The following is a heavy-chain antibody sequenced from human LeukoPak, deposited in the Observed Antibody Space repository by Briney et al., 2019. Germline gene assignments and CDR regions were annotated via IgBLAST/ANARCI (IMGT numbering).Heavy chain of an antibody. D-gene: IGHD3-22*01. CDR2: IYYSGST. J-gene: IGHJ3*02. CDR3: ARVDYDSSGYYYASDAFDI. V-gene: IGHV4-59*06. Sequence: SETLSLTCTVSGGSISSYYWSWIRQHPGKGLEWIGYIYYSGSTYYNPSPKSRVTISVDTSKNQFSLKLSSVTAADTAVYYCARVDYDSSGYYYASDAFDIWGQGTMVTASS. CDR1: GGSISSYY.